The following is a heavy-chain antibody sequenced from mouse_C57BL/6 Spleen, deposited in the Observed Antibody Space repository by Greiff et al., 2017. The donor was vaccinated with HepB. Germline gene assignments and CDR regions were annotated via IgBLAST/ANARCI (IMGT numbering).Heavy chain of an antibody. D-gene: IGHD1-1*01. CDR3: ARRDTTVVEAY. CDR1: GFTFSSYT. V-gene: IGHV5-9*01. Sequence: EVMLVESGGGLVKPGGSLKLSCAASGFTFSSYTMSWVRQTPEKRLEWVATISGGGGNTYYPDSVKGRFTISRDNAKNTLYLQMSSLRSEDTALYDCARRDTTVVEAYWGQGTLVTVSA. J-gene: IGHJ3*01. CDR2: ISGGGGNT.